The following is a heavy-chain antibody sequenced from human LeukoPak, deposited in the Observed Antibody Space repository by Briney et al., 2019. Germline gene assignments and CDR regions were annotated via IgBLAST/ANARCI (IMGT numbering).Heavy chain of an antibody. Sequence: ASVKVSCKASGYTFTGYYMHCVRQAPGQGPEWMGWINPDSGGTNYAQKFQGRVTMTRDTSISTAYMELSRLRSDDTAVYYCARDPYYYDSSAQRGWFDPWGQGTLVTVSS. J-gene: IGHJ5*02. V-gene: IGHV1-2*02. CDR1: GYTFTGYY. CDR2: INPDSGGT. D-gene: IGHD3-22*01. CDR3: ARDPYYYDSSAQRGWFDP.